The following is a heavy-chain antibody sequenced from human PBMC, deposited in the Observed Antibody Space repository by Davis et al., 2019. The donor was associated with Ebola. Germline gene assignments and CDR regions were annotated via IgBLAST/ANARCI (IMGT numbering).Heavy chain of an antibody. CDR2: IKTDGSST. CDR3: ARVSRKISTGWYRFDAFDI. V-gene: IGHV3-74*01. CDR1: GFSFSSYW. J-gene: IGHJ3*02. D-gene: IGHD6-19*01. Sequence: GESLKISCAASGFSFSSYWMHWVRQAPGKGLVWVSRIKTDGSSTGYGDSVQGRFTISRDNAKNTLYLQMNSLRAEDTAVYYCARVSRKISTGWYRFDAFDIWGQGTLVTVSS.